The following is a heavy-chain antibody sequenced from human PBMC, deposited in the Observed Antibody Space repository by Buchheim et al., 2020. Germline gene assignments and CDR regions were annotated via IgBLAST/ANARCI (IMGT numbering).Heavy chain of an antibody. CDR3: ANGGWQWLFDY. D-gene: IGHD6-19*01. V-gene: IGHV4-34*02. Sequence: QVQLQQWGAGLLKPSETLSLTCAVYGGSFSVYYWSWIRQPPGKGLEWIGEINQGGSTNYNPSLKSRVTILVDKSKKQVSLKVSSVTAADTAVYYCANGGWQWLFDYWGQGTL. CDR1: GGSFSVYY. CDR2: INQGGST. J-gene: IGHJ4*02.